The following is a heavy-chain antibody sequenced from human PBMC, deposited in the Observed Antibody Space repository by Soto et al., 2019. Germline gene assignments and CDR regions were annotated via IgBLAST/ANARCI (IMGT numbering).Heavy chain of an antibody. V-gene: IGHV3-48*01. D-gene: IGHD5-18*01. CDR1: GFVLSSYS. J-gene: IGHJ4*02. CDR2: IGTGTRTR. CDR3: ARSYSYGFGY. Sequence: EVQLVESGGGLVQPGGSLRLSCAAYGFVLSSYSMSWVRQAPGKGLEWVSYIGTGTRTRYYADSMKGRFTISRDNGKNSLFLQMNSLRAEDTALYYCARSYSYGFGYWGQGTLVTVSS.